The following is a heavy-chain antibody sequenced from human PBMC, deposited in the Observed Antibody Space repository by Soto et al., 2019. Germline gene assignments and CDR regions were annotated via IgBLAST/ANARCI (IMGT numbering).Heavy chain of an antibody. CDR3: AREGNSGWQVPNWFDP. J-gene: IGHJ5*02. D-gene: IGHD6-19*01. Sequence: QVQLQESGPGLVKPSGTLSLTCAVSGGSISSSYWWSWVRQPPGKGLEWIGEIYHSGSTNYNPSLNSRVTISLDKSKNQFSLKLSSVTAADTAVYYCAREGNSGWQVPNWFDPWGQGTLVTVSS. CDR2: IYHSGST. V-gene: IGHV4-4*02. CDR1: GGSISSSYW.